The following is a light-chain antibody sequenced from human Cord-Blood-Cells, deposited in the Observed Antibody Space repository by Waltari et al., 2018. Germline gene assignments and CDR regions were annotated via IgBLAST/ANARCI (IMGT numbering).Light chain of an antibody. CDR3: QQYNSYSPT. Sequence: DIQKTKSPSTLSASVGDRVTITCRASQSISSWLAWYQQKPGNAPKLLIYKASSLESGVPSRFSGSGSGTEFTLTISSLQPDDFATYYCQQYNSYSPTFGQGTKVEIK. V-gene: IGKV1-5*03. J-gene: IGKJ1*01. CDR2: KAS. CDR1: QSISSW.